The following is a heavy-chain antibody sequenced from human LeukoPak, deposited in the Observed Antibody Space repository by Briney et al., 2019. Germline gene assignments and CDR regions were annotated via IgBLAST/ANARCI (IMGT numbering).Heavy chain of an antibody. J-gene: IGHJ3*02. CDR3: ARGGFMVRVPVAAFDI. V-gene: IGHV4-34*01. CDR2: INHSGST. Sequence: SETLSLTCAVYGGSFSGYYWSWIRQPPGKGLEWTGEINHSGSTNYNPSLKSRVTISVDTSKNQFSLKLSSVTAADTAVYYCARGGFMVRVPVAAFDIWGQGTMVTVSS. CDR1: GGSFSGYY. D-gene: IGHD3-10*01.